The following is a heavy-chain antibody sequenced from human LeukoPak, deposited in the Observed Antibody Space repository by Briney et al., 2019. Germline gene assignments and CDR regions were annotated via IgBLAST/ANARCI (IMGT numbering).Heavy chain of an antibody. D-gene: IGHD6-19*01. CDR1: GGSISSYY. J-gene: IGHJ4*02. CDR2: INYSGST. CDR3: ARATDSNGWLFDY. V-gene: IGHV4-59*01. Sequence: SETLSLTCTVSGGSISSYYWSWIRQPPGKGLEWIGYINYSGSTNYNPSLKSRVTISVDTSRNQLSLMLTSVTAADTAVYYCARATDSNGWLFDYWGQGTLVTVSS.